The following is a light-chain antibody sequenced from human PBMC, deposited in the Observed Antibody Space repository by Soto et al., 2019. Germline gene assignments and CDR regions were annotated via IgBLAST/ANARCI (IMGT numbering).Light chain of an antibody. V-gene: IGKV1-39*01. CDR2: AAS. Sequence: EIQFTQSPSFLTNSVGDRVTITCRASQDISNYLVWYQQKPGKAPKPLIYAASSLQSGVPSRFSGSGSGTDFTLTISSLQPEDFATYYCQQSYSTPRTFGQGTKVDI. CDR1: QDISNY. CDR3: QQSYSTPRT. J-gene: IGKJ1*01.